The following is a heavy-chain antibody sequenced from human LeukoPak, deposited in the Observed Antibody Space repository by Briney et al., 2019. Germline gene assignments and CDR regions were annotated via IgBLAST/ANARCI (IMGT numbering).Heavy chain of an antibody. CDR2: IYYSGST. D-gene: IGHD3-10*01. Sequence: PSETLSLTCTVSGGSISSSTYYWGWIRQPPGKGLEWLGSIYYSGSTYYNPSLKSRVTISVDTSKNQFSLKLSSVTAADTAVYYCARYYYGSGSYYYFDSWGQGTLVTVSS. CDR3: ARYYYGSGSYYYFDS. V-gene: IGHV4-39*01. CDR1: GGSISSSTYY. J-gene: IGHJ4*02.